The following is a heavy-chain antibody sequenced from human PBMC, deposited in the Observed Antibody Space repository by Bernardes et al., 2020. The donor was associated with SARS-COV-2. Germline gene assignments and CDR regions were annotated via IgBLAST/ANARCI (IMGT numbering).Heavy chain of an antibody. Sequence: GGSLRLSCAASGFTFDDYGMSWVRQTPGKGLEWVSGIKWNGGSTGYADFVQGRFTISRDNAKNSLYLQMTSLRAEDTALYHCVRGYYGGPFDNWGQGTLVTVSS. D-gene: IGHD3-3*01. V-gene: IGHV3-20*01. CDR3: VRGYYGGPFDN. CDR2: IKWNGGST. CDR1: GFTFDDYG. J-gene: IGHJ4*02.